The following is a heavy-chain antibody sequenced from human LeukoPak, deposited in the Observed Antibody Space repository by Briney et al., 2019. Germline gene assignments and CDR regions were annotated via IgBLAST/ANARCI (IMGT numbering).Heavy chain of an antibody. V-gene: IGHV4-59*01. CDR2: IYYSGST. D-gene: IGHD6-19*01. J-gene: IGHJ4*02. CDR3: ARGWRYSSGSGIVYSYDG. CDR1: GGSISSYY. Sequence: SETLSLTCTVSGGSISSYYWSWIRQPPGKGLEWIGYIYYSGSTNYNPSLKSRVTISVDTSKNQFSLKLSSVTAADTAVYYCARGWRYSSGSGIVYSYDGWGQGTLVTVSS.